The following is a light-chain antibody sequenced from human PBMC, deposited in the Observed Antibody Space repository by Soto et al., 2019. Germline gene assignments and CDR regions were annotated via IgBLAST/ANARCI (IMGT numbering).Light chain of an antibody. V-gene: IGKV3-20*01. CDR1: QNISTGY. J-gene: IGKJ4*01. CDR2: GVS. Sequence: EIVLTKSPGTLSLSPGERATLSCRASQNISTGYLAWYQQKGGQAPRLLIYGVSSRATGIPDRFSGSGSGRDFTLTISRLEPEDVAVYYCQHFGSSPLLTFGGGTKVEI. CDR3: QHFGSSPLLT.